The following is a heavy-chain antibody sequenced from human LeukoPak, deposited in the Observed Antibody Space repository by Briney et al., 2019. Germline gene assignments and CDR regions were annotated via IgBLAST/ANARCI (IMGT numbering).Heavy chain of an antibody. CDR3: AKDRSRITMIVVVTTPDY. CDR2: VSDSGDNT. Sequence: PGGSLRLSCAVSGFRFSSYAMSWVRQAPGKGLEWVAVVSDSGDNTHYVNSVKGRFTISRDNSKNTLYLQMNSLRAEDTAVYYCAKDRSRITMIVVVTTPDYWGQGTLVTVSS. J-gene: IGHJ4*02. CDR1: GFRFSSYA. V-gene: IGHV3-23*01. D-gene: IGHD3-22*01.